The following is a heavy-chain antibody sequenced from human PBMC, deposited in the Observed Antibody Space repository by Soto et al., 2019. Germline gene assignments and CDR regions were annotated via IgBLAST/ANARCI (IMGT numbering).Heavy chain of an antibody. J-gene: IGHJ4*02. CDR2: ISYDGSNK. V-gene: IGHV3-30*18. CDR1: GFTFSSYG. D-gene: IGHD6-19*01. Sequence: GGSLRLSCAASGFTFSSYGMHWVRQAPGKGLEWVGVISYDGSNKYYADSVKGRFTISRDNSKNTLYLQMNSLRAEDTAVYYCGKDLDSSEFDYWGQGTLVTVSS. CDR3: GKDLDSSEFDY.